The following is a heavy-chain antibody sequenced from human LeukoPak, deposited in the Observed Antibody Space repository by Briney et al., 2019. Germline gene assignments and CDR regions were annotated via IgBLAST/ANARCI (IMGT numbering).Heavy chain of an antibody. J-gene: IGHJ6*02. D-gene: IGHD2-15*01. CDR2: LYPGDSDT. CDR1: GYSFSSYW. V-gene: IGHV5-51*01. Sequence: GESLKISCKGSGYSFSSYWIAWVRQMPGKGLEWMGILYPGDSDTRYSPSFQGQVTISADKSISTAYLQWGSLQASDTAMYYCARQLVAARSYYHGMDVWGQGTTVTVSS. CDR3: ARQLVAARSYYHGMDV.